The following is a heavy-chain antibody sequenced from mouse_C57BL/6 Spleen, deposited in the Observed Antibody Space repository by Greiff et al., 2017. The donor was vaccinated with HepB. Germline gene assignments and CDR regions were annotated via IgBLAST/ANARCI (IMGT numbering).Heavy chain of an antibody. CDR1: GFTFSDYY. CDR3: ARDRGTSWYFDV. Sequence: EVQVVESEGGLVQPGSSMKLSCTASGFTFSDYYMAWVRQVPEKGLEWVANINYDGSSTYYLDSLKSRFIISRDNAKNILYLQMSSLKSEDTATYYCARDRGTSWYFDVWGTGTTVTVSS. CDR2: INYDGSST. V-gene: IGHV5-16*01. J-gene: IGHJ1*03. D-gene: IGHD3-1*01.